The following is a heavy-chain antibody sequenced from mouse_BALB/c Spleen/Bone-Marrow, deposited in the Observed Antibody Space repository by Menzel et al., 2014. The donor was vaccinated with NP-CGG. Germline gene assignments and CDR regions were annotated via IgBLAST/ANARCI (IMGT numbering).Heavy chain of an antibody. CDR1: GYTFTSYW. CDR3: ARGNPLYAMDY. CDR2: INPSTGYT. D-gene: IGHD2-1*01. V-gene: IGHV1-7*01. J-gene: IGHJ4*01. Sequence: VKLQESGAELAKPGASVKMSCKASGYTFTSYWMHWVKQRPGLGLEWIGYINPSTGYTDYNQKFNDKATLTADKSSSTAYMQLSSLTSKDSAVYYCARGNPLYAMDYWGQGTSVTVSS.